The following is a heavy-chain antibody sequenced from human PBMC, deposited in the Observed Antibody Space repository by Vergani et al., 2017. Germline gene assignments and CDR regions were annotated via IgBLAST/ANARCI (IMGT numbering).Heavy chain of an antibody. V-gene: IGHV1-18*04. Sequence: QAQLGQSDSEVKKPGDSVTLSCKTSGYTFVNHPITGVRQAPGQGLEWMGWISPYNHKTLYSQKVEGRVTMTSDTTSSTAFLELRRLTSDDTAIYYCARSQMATNDFDLWGRGTLVTVSS. CDR3: ARSQMATNDFDL. J-gene: IGHJ4*02. D-gene: IGHD5-24*01. CDR1: GYTFVNHP. CDR2: ISPYNHKT.